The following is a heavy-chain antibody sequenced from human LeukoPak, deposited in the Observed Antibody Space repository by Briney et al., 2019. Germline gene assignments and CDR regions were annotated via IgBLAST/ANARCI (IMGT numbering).Heavy chain of an antibody. J-gene: IGHJ5*02. D-gene: IGHD3-10*01. CDR1: GGSFSGYY. CDR3: ARAKSGITMVRGVIIPPNWFDP. Sequence: PETLSLTCAVYGGSFSGYYWSWIRQPPGKGLEWIGEINHSGSTNYNPPLKSRVTISVDTSKNQFPLKLSSVTAADTAVYYCARAKSGITMVRGVIIPPNWFDPWGQGTLVTVSS. V-gene: IGHV4-34*01. CDR2: INHSGST.